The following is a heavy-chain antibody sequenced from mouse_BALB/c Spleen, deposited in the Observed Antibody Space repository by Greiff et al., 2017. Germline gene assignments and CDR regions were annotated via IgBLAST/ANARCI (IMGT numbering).Heavy chain of an antibody. V-gene: IGHV1-4*02. CDR2: INPSSGYT. CDR1: GYTFTSYT. Sequence: QVQLKESAAELARPGASVKMSCKASGYTFTSYTMHWVKQRPGQGLEWIGYINPSSGYTEYNQKFKDKTTLTADKSSSTAYMQLSSLTSEDSAVYYCASGNYGNYEDYFDYWGQGTTLTVSS. J-gene: IGHJ2*01. CDR3: ASGNYGNYEDYFDY. D-gene: IGHD2-1*01.